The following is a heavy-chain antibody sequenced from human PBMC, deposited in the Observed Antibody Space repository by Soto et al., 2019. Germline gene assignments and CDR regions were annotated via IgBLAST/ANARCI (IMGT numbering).Heavy chain of an antibody. V-gene: IGHV3-23*01. CDR1: GFTFSDYA. D-gene: IGHD5-12*01. CDR3: AKDRAFSGYDSDY. CDR2: ISGSGLST. Sequence: PGGSLRLSCAASGFTFSDYAMSWVRQAPGKGLDWVSAISGSGLSTYYADSVKGRFTISRDNSKNTLYLQMNSLRAEDTAVFYCAKDRAFSGYDSDYWGQGTLVTVSS. J-gene: IGHJ4*02.